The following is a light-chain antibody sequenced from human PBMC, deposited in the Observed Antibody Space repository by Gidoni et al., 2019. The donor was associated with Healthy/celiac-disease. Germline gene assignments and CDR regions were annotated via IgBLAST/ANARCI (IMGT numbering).Light chain of an antibody. CDR1: SSDVGGYNY. J-gene: IGLJ2*01. Sequence: QSALTQPASVSGSPGQSITISCTGTSSDVGGYNYVSWYQQHPGKAPKVMIYEVSNRPSGVSNRFSGSKSGNTASLTISGLQAEDEADYYCSSYTSSSTLGLVFGGGTKLTVL. V-gene: IGLV2-14*01. CDR3: SSYTSSSTLGLV. CDR2: EVS.